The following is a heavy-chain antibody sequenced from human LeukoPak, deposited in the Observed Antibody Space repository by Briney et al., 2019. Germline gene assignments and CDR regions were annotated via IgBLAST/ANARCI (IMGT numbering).Heavy chain of an antibody. D-gene: IGHD2-2*01. Sequence: GGSLRLSCAASGFTFSSDAMSWVRQAPGKGLEWVSGISGSGDSTNYADSVKGRFTISRDNSKNTLYLQMNSLRAEDTAIYYCARGYCSSTSCTPYYYFYYMDVWGKGTTVTVSS. CDR2: ISGSGDST. J-gene: IGHJ6*03. V-gene: IGHV3-23*01. CDR3: ARGYCSSTSCTPYYYFYYMDV. CDR1: GFTFSSDA.